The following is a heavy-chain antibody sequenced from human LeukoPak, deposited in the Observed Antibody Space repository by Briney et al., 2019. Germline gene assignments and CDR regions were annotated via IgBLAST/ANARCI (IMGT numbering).Heavy chain of an antibody. CDR3: ARDLYIVLGYNWFDP. CDR2: IYYSGST. Sequence: PSETLSLTCTVSGGSISTYYWSWIRQPPGKGLEWIGYIYYSGSTNYNPSLKSRVTISVDTSKNQFSLKLSSVTAADTAVYYCARDLYIVLGYNWFDPWGQGTLVTVSS. D-gene: IGHD5-12*01. CDR1: GGSISTYY. J-gene: IGHJ5*02. V-gene: IGHV4-59*01.